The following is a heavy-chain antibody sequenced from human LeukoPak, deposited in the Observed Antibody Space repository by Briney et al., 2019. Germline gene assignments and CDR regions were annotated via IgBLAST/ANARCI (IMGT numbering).Heavy chain of an antibody. V-gene: IGHV3-15*01. CDR3: TTCLLAYSFDY. CDR1: GFTFNNAW. J-gene: IGHJ4*02. Sequence: GGSLRLSCAASGFTFNNAWMSWVRQAPGKGLEWVGRIKSRTNGGTTDYAAPVKGRFTISRDDSKNTLYLQMNSLKTEDTAVYYCTTCLLAYSFDYWGQGTLVTVSS. CDR2: IKSRTNGGTT. D-gene: IGHD2-15*01.